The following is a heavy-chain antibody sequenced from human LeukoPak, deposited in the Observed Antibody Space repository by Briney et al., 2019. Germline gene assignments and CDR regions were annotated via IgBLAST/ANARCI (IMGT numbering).Heavy chain of an antibody. CDR2: MNPNSGKT. J-gene: IGHJ4*02. V-gene: IGHV1-8*01. D-gene: IGHD1-26*01. CDR1: GYTFSSYD. Sequence: ASVKVSCKASGYTFSSYDINWVRQATGQGLEWMGWMNPNSGKTGYAQKFQGRVTMTRNTSISTAYMELSSLRSDDSAVYYCGTKPGIVMAIDYWGQGTLVTVSS. CDR3: GTKPGIVMAIDY.